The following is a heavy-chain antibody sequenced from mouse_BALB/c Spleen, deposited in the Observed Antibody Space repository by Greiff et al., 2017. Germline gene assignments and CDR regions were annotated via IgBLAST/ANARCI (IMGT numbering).Heavy chain of an antibody. D-gene: IGHD1-1*01. CDR3: ARYYYGSSPHWYFDV. J-gene: IGHJ1*01. V-gene: IGHV3-2*02. CDR1: GYSITSDYA. Sequence: ESGPGLVKPSQSLSLTCTVTGYSITSDYAWNWIRQFPGNKLEWMGYISYSGSTSYNPSLKSRISITRDTSKNQFFLQLNSVTTEDTATYYCARYYYGSSPHWYFDVWGAGTTVTVSS. CDR2: ISYSGST.